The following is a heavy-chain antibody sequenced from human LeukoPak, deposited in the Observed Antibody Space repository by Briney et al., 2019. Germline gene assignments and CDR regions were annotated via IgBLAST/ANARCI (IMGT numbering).Heavy chain of an antibody. CDR1: GFTVSSNE. J-gene: IGHJ4*02. CDR3: ARAIPIPFDY. V-gene: IGHV3-48*01. CDR2: ISSSSSTI. Sequence: PGGSLRLSCAASGFTVSSNEMSWVRQAPGKGLEWVSYISSSSSTIYYADSVKGRFTISRDNAKNSLYLQMNSLRAEDTAVYYCARAIPIPFDYWGQGTLVTVSS.